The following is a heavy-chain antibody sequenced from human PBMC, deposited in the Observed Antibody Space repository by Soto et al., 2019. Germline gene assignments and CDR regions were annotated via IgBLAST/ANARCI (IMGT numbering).Heavy chain of an antibody. V-gene: IGHV3-30*18. Sequence: GGSLRLSCAASGFIFISYGMHWVRQAPGKGLEWVAIISYDEINKYYADSVKGRFTISRDNSKNTLYLQMNSLRAEDTAVYYCAKSVYNWNDGFFDYWGQGTLVSVSS. CDR1: GFIFISYG. D-gene: IGHD1-1*01. CDR2: ISYDEINK. J-gene: IGHJ4*02. CDR3: AKSVYNWNDGFFDY.